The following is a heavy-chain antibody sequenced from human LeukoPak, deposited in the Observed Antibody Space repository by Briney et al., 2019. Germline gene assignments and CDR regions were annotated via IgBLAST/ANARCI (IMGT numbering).Heavy chain of an antibody. CDR3: ARGAMDAFDI. CDR1: GGSISSRSYH. CDR2: IYYSGTT. V-gene: IGHV4-39*07. J-gene: IGHJ3*02. Sequence: SETLSLTCTVSGGSISSRSYHWGWIRQPPGKGLEWVANIYYSGTTYSNPSLRSRVTISLDMSTNQFSVKLSSLTAADTAVYYCARGAMDAFDIWGQGTMVTVSS.